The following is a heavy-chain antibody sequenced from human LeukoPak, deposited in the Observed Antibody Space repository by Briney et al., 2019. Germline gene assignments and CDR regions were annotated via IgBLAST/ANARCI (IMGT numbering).Heavy chain of an antibody. CDR2: ISSSGSTI. V-gene: IGHV3-48*03. D-gene: IGHD3-22*01. Sequence: GGSLRLSCAASGSTFSSYEMNWVRQAPGKGLEWVSYISSSGSTIYYADSVKGRFTISRDNAKNSLYLQMNSLRAEDTAVYYCARRPYYDSSGALGNAGLWGQGTLVTVSS. CDR1: GSTFSSYE. CDR3: ARRPYYDSSGALGNAGL. J-gene: IGHJ4*02.